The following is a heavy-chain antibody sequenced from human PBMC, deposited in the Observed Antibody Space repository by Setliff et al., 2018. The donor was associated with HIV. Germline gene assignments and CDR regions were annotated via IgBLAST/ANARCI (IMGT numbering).Heavy chain of an antibody. V-gene: IGHV1-46*01. J-gene: IGHJ6*02. CDR2: ITPIGDGT. Sequence: ASVKVSCKASGYTLTSNHMHWVRQAPGQGLEWMGIITPIGDGTNYAQKFQGRVTITADESTSTAYMELSSLRSEDTAVYYCAELERRPLFGYYYYGMDVWGQGTTVTVSS. D-gene: IGHD1-1*01. CDR3: AELERRPLFGYYYYGMDV. CDR1: GYTLTSNH.